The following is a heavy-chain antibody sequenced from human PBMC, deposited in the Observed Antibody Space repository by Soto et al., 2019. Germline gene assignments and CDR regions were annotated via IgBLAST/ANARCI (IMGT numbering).Heavy chain of an antibody. J-gene: IGHJ4*02. CDR3: ARGRLAVVRGVIIRPFDY. CDR2: IYYSGST. V-gene: IGHV4-31*03. CDR1: GGSISSGGYY. D-gene: IGHD3-10*01. Sequence: SETLSLTCTVSGGSISSGGYYWSWIRQHPGKGLEWIGYIYYSGSTYYNPSLKSRVTISVDTSKNQFSLKLSSVTAADTAVYYCARGRLAVVRGVIIRPFDYWGQGTPVTVSS.